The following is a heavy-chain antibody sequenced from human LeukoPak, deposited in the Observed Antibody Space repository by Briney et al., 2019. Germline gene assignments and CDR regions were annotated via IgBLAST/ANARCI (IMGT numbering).Heavy chain of an antibody. CDR2: NSNSGGT. V-gene: IGHV1-2*02. CDR1: GYTFSGYY. Sequence: ASVKVSCKASGYTFSGYYMHWVRQAPGQGLEWMGWNSNSGGTKYAQKFQGRVTMTRDTSISTAYMEPTSLKSDDTAVYYCARDLAGDGLSYFDYWGQGTLVTVSS. CDR3: ARDLAGDGLSYFDY. D-gene: IGHD6-19*01. J-gene: IGHJ4*02.